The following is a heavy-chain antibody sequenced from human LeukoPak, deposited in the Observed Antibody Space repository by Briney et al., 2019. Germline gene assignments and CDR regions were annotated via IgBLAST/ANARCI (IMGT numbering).Heavy chain of an antibody. CDR2: IRYDGSNK. CDR3: AKVGGMATIIGYYFDY. D-gene: IGHD5-24*01. J-gene: IGHJ4*02. V-gene: IGHV3-30*02. CDR1: GFTFSSYG. Sequence: GGSLRLSCAASGFTFSSYGMHWVRQAPGKGLEWVAFIRYDGSNKYYADSVKGRFTISRDNSKNMLYLQMNSLRAEDTAVYYCAKVGGMATIIGYYFDYWGQGTLVTVSS.